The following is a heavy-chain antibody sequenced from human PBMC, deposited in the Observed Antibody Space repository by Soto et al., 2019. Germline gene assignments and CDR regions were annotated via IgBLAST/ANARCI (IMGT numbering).Heavy chain of an antibody. D-gene: IGHD4-17*01. J-gene: IGHJ6*02. CDR3: ARGATVVTPGLDYYYYGMDV. CDR2: INPNSGGT. V-gene: IGHV1-2*04. CDR1: GYTFTGYY. Sequence: ASVKVSCKASGYTFTGYYMHWVRQAPGQGLEWMGWINPNSGGTNYAQKFQGWVTRTRDTSISTAYMELSRLRSDDTAVYYCARGATVVTPGLDYYYYGMDVWGQGTTVTVSS.